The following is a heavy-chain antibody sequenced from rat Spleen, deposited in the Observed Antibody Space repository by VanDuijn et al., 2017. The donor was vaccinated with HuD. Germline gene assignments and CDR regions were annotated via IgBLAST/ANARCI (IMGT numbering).Heavy chain of an antibody. J-gene: IGHJ2*01. Sequence: EVQLVESGGGLVQPGRSLKLSCAASGFTFSNYGMAWVRQAPGKGLEWISSINTDGDSTFYPDSVKGRFTISRANSENTVYLQMNSLRSEDTATYYCAVAGYGYWGQGVMVTVSS. CDR2: INTDGDST. D-gene: IGHD4-3*01. CDR3: AVAGYGY. CDR1: GFTFSNYG. V-gene: IGHV5-58*01.